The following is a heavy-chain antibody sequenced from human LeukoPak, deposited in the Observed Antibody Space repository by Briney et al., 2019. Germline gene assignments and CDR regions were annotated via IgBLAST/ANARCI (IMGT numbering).Heavy chain of an antibody. CDR2: IYYSGST. V-gene: IGHV4-31*03. J-gene: IGHJ3*02. D-gene: IGHD3-22*01. CDR3: ARGLVSSGYYYPGAFDI. Sequence: PSQTLSLTCTVCGGSISSGGYYWSWIRQHPGKGLEWIVYIYYSGSTYYNPSLKSRVTISVDTSKNQFSLKLSSVTAADTAVYYCARGLVSSGYYYPGAFDIWGQGTMVTVSS. CDR1: GGSISSGGYY.